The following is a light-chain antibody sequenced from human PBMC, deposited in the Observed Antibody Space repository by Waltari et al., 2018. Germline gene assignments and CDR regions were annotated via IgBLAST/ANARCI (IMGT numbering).Light chain of an antibody. J-gene: IGKJ1*01. CDR2: DAS. CDR3: QQYGSLPWT. V-gene: IGKV3-20*01. CDR1: ESVTNDY. Sequence: EVVLTQSSGTLSLSPGASATLSCRASESVTNDYLAWYQQKPGQAPRLLIYDASIRAAGIPDRFSGSGSGTDFTLTITRLEPEDFAVYHCQQYGSLPWTFGQGTMVDMK.